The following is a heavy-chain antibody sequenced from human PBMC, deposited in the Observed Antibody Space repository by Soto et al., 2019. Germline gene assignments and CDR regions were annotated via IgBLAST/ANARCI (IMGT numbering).Heavy chain of an antibody. CDR1: GFSLTTSGVG. V-gene: IGHV2-5*02. CDR2: IYWDDDK. J-gene: IGHJ4*02. CDR3: AHGGYMAGYWCPGYFDY. D-gene: IGHD2-8*02. Sequence: QITLKESGPTRVRPTQTLTLTCTFSGFSLTTSGVGVGWIRQTPGKALEYLAVIYWDDDKRYSPSLKSRLTNTKHTSKNQVTLMIASMEPVYTGTYFSAHGGYMAGYWCPGYFDYWGQGALVSVSS.